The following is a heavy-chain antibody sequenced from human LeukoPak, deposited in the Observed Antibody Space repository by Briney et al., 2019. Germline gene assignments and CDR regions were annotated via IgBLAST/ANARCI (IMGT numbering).Heavy chain of an antibody. D-gene: IGHD2-21*01. CDR3: AREASTEAIHAFDP. V-gene: IGHV3-30*02. Sequence: GGSLRLSCAASGLSFSRNGKHWVRQAPGKGLEWLAFIQSDGSPKYYADSVKGRFTISRDNSKNTLYLQMNSLRVEDTAVYYCAREASTEAIHAFDPWGQGTLVTVSA. CDR1: GLSFSRNG. CDR2: IQSDGSPK. J-gene: IGHJ5*02.